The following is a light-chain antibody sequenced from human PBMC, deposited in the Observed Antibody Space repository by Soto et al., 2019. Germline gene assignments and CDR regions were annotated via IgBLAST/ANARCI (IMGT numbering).Light chain of an antibody. V-gene: IGLV1-51*01. CDR3: GTWDNSLTSWV. CDR2: ENN. J-gene: IGLJ3*02. CDR1: SSNIGSNY. Sequence: QSALTQPPSVSAAPGQKVTISCSGSSSNIGSNYVSWYQQLPGTAPKLLIYENNYRPSGIPDRFSGSRSGTSATLGITGLQTGDEADYYCGTWDNSLTSWVFGGGTKLTVL.